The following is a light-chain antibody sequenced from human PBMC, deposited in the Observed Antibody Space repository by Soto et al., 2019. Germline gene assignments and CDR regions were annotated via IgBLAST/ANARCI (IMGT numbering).Light chain of an antibody. J-gene: IGLJ1*01. CDR3: QSSTVRNAFV. CDR1: SRNIGSYTY. Sequence: SLLTHPASLSGSPGQTVTISCTGTSRNIGSYTYVSWYQQPPGKAPKLIIYEVTSRPSRVRTRSSGSRSGNTASLTISGLQAEDEAQYYCQSSTVRNAFVFGTGTTVTVL. V-gene: IGLV2-14*01. CDR2: EVT.